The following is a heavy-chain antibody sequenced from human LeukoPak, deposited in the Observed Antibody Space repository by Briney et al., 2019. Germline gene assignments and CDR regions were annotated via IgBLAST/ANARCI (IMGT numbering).Heavy chain of an antibody. CDR2: IYYSGST. D-gene: IGHD3-10*01. Sequence: PSQTLSLTCAVSGASISSGDYSWSWIRQPPGKGLEWIGYIYYSGSTYYNPSLKSRVTISVDTSKNQFSLKLSSVTAADTAVYYCARDRGGQGNAFDIWGQGTMVTVSS. CDR1: GASISSGDYS. CDR3: ARDRGGQGNAFDI. J-gene: IGHJ3*02. V-gene: IGHV4-30-2*01.